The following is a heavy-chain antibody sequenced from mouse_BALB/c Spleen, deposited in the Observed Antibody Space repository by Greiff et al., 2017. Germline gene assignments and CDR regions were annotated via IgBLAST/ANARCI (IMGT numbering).Heavy chain of an antibody. V-gene: IGHV5-4*02. Sequence: EVKLMESGGGLVTPGGSLKLSCAASGFTFSDYYMYLVRQTPEKRLEWVATISDGGSYTYYPDSVKGRFTISRDNAKNTLYLQMSSLRSEDTDMYYSERGTATDDGGEGTTRTVAS. CDR2: ISDGGSYT. CDR3: ERGTATDD. J-gene: IGHJ2*01. CDR1: GFTFSDYY. D-gene: IGHD1-2*01.